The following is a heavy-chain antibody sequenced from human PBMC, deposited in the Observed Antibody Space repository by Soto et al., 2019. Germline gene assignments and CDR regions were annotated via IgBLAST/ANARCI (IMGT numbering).Heavy chain of an antibody. D-gene: IGHD6-25*01. CDR3: AKGSQMAAVLEN. Sequence: QVQLVESVGGVVQPGRSLRLSCAASGFTFSTYGMHWVRQAPGKGLEWLAVISYDENTKYYADSVKARFTISRDNSKNTLFLQMNRLRSEDTAVYYCAKGSQMAAVLENWGQGTLVTVSS. CDR2: ISYDENTK. V-gene: IGHV3-30*18. CDR1: GFTFSTYG. J-gene: IGHJ4*02.